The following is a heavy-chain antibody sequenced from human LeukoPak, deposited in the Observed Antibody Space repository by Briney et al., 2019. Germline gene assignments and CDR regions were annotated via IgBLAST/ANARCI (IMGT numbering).Heavy chain of an antibody. V-gene: IGHV1-18*01. D-gene: IGHD5-12*01. CDR2: ISAYKGDA. CDR1: GYSFTSYG. Sequence: ASVKVSCKASGYSFTSYGICWVREAPGQGLEWMGWISAYKGDANYAQKLQGRITMTTDTSTSTAYMELRSLRSDDTAVYYCARDGRLAVATELIYYYYGMDVWGQGTTVTVSS. CDR3: ARDGRLAVATELIYYYYGMDV. J-gene: IGHJ6*02.